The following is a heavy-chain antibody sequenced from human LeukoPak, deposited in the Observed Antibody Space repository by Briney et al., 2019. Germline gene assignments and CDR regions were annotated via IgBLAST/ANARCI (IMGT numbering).Heavy chain of an antibody. Sequence: ASVKVSCKASGYTFTSYYMHWVRQAPGQGLEWMGIINPSGGSTSYAQKFQGRVTMTRDTSTSTVYMELSSLRSEDTAVYHCARSELQFDYFDYWGQGTLVTVSS. V-gene: IGHV1-46*01. J-gene: IGHJ4*02. D-gene: IGHD5-24*01. CDR3: ARSELQFDYFDY. CDR1: GYTFTSYY. CDR2: INPSGGST.